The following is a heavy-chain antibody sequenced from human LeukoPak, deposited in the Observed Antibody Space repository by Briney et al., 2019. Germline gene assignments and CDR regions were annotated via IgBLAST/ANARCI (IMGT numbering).Heavy chain of an antibody. CDR3: ASRGPMGWFDP. D-gene: IGHD3-10*01. CDR1: GGSLSSGSYY. CDR2: IYTSGST. Sequence: SETLSLTCTGSGGSLSSGSYYWSWLRQPAGKGLEWLGRIYTSGSTNYNPSLKSRVTISVDTSKNQFSLKLSSVTAADTAVDYCASRGPMGWFDPWGQGTLVTVSS. J-gene: IGHJ5*02. V-gene: IGHV4-61*02.